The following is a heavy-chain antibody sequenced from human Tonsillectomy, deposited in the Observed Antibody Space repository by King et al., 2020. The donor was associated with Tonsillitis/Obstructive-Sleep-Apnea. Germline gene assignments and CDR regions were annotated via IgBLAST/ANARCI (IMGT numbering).Heavy chain of an antibody. CDR3: TTGDHDFWSGYYTLDY. CDR2: IKSKTDGGTT. D-gene: IGHD3-3*01. CDR1: GFTFSNAW. Sequence: ESGGGLVKPGGSLRLSCAASGFTFSNAWMSWVRQAPGKGLEGVCRIKSKTDGGTTDYSAPVKGRFTISRDDSKNTLYLQMNSLKTEDTAVYYCTTGDHDFWSGYYTLDYWGQGTLVTVSS. J-gene: IGHJ4*02. V-gene: IGHV3-15*01.